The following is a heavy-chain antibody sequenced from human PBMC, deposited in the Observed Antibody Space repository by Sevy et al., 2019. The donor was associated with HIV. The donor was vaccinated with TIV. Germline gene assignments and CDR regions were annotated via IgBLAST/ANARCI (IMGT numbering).Heavy chain of an antibody. J-gene: IGHJ4*02. CDR3: AKGGYSYGPDYFDY. D-gene: IGHD5-18*01. CDR1: GFTFSSYG. Sequence: GGYLRLSCAASGFTFSSYGMHWVRQAPGKGLEWVAVISYDGSNKYYADSVKGRFTISRDNSKNTLYLQMNSLRAEDTAVYYCAKGGYSYGPDYFDYWGQGTLVTVSS. V-gene: IGHV3-30*18. CDR2: ISYDGSNK.